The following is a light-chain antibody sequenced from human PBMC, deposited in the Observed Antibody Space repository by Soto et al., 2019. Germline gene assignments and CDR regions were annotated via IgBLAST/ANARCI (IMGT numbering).Light chain of an antibody. CDR2: DVS. CDR1: QSVSNS. CDR3: QQRSKWLAF. J-gene: IGKJ4*01. Sequence: EIVLTQSPATLSLSPGERATLSCRASQSVSNSLAWYQQKPGQAPRLLIYDVSNRATGIPARFSGSGSGTDFTLTISTLEPEDFAVYYCQQRSKWLAFFGGGTKVEIK. V-gene: IGKV3-11*01.